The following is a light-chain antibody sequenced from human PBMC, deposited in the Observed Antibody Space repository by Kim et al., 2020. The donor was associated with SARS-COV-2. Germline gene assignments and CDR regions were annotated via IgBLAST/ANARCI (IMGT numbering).Light chain of an antibody. Sequence: SSELTQDPAVSVALGQTVRVTCQGDSLRSYYASWYQQKPGQAPGLVIYGKNNRPSGIPDRFSGSSSGNTASLTITGAQAEDEADYYCNSRDSSGNPKWVF. CDR2: GKN. V-gene: IGLV3-19*01. J-gene: IGLJ3*02. CDR3: NSRDSSGNPKWV. CDR1: SLRSYY.